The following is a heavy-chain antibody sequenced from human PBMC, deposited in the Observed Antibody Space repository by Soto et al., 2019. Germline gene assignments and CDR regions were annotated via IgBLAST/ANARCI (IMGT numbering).Heavy chain of an antibody. CDR1: GGSISSYY. CDR3: AMINGVTIYDAFDI. D-gene: IGHD3-10*01. J-gene: IGHJ3*02. V-gene: IGHV4-59*01. CDR2: IYYSGST. Sequence: PSETLSLTCTVSGGSISSYYWSWIRQPPGKGLEWIGYIYYSGSTNYNPSLKSRVTISVDTSKNQFSLKLSSVTAADTAVYYCAMINGVTIYDAFDIWGQGTMVTVSS.